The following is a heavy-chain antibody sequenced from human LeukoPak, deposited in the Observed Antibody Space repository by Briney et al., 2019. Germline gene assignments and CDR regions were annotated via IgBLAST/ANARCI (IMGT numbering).Heavy chain of an antibody. CDR1: GFTFSSYS. D-gene: IGHD1-26*01. V-gene: IGHV3-21*01. J-gene: IGHJ3*02. CDR2: ISSSSSYI. Sequence: PGGSLRLSCAASGFTFSSYSMNWVRQAPGKGLEWVSFISSSSSYIYYADSVKGRFTISRDNAKNSLYLRMNSLRAEDTAVYYCARDPSGGSSYAFDIWGQGTMVTVSS. CDR3: ARDPSGGSSYAFDI.